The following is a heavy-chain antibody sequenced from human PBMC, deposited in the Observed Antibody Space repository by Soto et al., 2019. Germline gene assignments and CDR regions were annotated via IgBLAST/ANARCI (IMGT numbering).Heavy chain of an antibody. D-gene: IGHD1-26*01. CDR1: GGSISSSSCH. CDR3: ATHGITGSYYAAFDI. Sequence: TSETLSLTCTVSGGSISSSSCHWGWIRQPPGKGLEWIASIKYSGTTFYNPSLKSRVTLSVDTSKNQFALKLSSVTAAETAVYYCATHGITGSYYAAFDIWGQGTMVTVSS. V-gene: IGHV4-39*01. J-gene: IGHJ3*02. CDR2: IKYSGTT.